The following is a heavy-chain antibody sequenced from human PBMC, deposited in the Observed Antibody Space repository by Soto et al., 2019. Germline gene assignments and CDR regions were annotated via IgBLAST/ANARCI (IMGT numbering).Heavy chain of an antibody. CDR1: GGSFSSYA. CDR3: ARDLRAAGRPGMDV. CDR2: IIPIVGTG. D-gene: IGHD6-13*01. Sequence: QVQLVQSGAEVKKPGSSVKVSCKASGGSFSSYAISWVRQAPGQGLEWMGGIIPIVGTGNYAQNFQGRVTITADEATSTDYMELSILRSEDTAMYYCARDLRAAGRPGMDVWGQGTTVTVSS. J-gene: IGHJ6*02. V-gene: IGHV1-69*01.